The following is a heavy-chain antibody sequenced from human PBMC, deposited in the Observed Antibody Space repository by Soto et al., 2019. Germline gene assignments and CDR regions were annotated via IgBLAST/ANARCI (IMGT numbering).Heavy chain of an antibody. Sequence: QVQLVQSGAEVKKPGSSVKVSCKASGGTFSSYTISWVRQAPGQGLEWMGRIIPILGIANYAQKFQGRVTITADKSTSTAYMELSSLRSEDTSVYYCANSGYDFNYYGMDVWGQGTTVTVSS. D-gene: IGHD5-12*01. CDR1: GGTFSSYT. V-gene: IGHV1-69*02. CDR3: ANSGYDFNYYGMDV. CDR2: IIPILGIA. J-gene: IGHJ6*02.